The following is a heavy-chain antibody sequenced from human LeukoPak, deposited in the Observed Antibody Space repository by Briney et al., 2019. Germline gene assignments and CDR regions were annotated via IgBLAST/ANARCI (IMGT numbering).Heavy chain of an antibody. Sequence: PSETLSLTCTVSGGSISSYYWSWIRQPPGKGLEWIGYINYSGSTNCNPSLKSRVTISVDTSKNQFSLKLISVTAADTAVYYCARQSQFSGYQAPDYWGQGTLVTVSS. J-gene: IGHJ4*02. V-gene: IGHV4-59*08. CDR3: ARQSQFSGYQAPDY. CDR1: GGSISSYY. D-gene: IGHD5-12*01. CDR2: INYSGST.